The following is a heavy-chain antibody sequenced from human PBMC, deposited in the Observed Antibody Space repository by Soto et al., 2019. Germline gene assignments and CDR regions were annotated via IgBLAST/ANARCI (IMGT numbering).Heavy chain of an antibody. D-gene: IGHD5-18*01. Sequence: VQLVESGGGLVQPGGSLRLSCAASGFTFDDYGMNWVRQAPGKRLEWVSFISFSGNTIYYADSVRGRFTISRDNAKSTLFLQMNSLRDDDTATYYCARRLAPLQYSDYGGRGTLVTVSS. CDR3: ARRLAPLQYSDY. CDR2: ISFSGNTI. V-gene: IGHV3-48*02. CDR1: GFTFDDYG. J-gene: IGHJ4*02.